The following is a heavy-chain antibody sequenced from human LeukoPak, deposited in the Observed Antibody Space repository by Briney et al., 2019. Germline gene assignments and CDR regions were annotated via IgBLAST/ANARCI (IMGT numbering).Heavy chain of an antibody. CDR1: GFTFSRYE. J-gene: IGHJ4*02. CDR3: AVGGVPYYFDS. V-gene: IGHV3-48*03. Sequence: GGSLRLSCATSGFTFSRYEMNWVRQAPGKGLEWVSYISSSGTTTYYTDSVKGRFTISRDNARNSLYLQMNSLRAEDTAVYYCAVGGVPYYFDSWGQGTLVTVSS. D-gene: IGHD2-15*01. CDR2: ISSSGTTT.